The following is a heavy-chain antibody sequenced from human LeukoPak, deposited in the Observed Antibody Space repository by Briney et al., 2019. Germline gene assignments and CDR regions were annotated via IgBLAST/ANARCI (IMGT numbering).Heavy chain of an antibody. CDR2: ISSSGSSI. CDR3: AREIKYYYYMDV. J-gene: IGHJ6*03. CDR1: GFTVSSNY. V-gene: IGHV3-11*04. Sequence: GGSLRLSCAASGFTVSSNYMTWVRQAPGKGLEWVSYISSSGSSIYYADSVKGRFTISRDNAKNSLYLQMNSLRAEDTAVYYCAREIKYYYYMDVWGKGTTVTVSS. D-gene: IGHD5-24*01.